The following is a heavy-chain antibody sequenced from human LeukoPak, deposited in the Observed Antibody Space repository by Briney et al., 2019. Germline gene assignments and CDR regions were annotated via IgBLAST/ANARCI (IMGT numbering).Heavy chain of an antibody. V-gene: IGHV3-74*01. D-gene: IGHD1-26*01. J-gene: IGHJ5*02. CDR2: IDEDGSTA. CDR3: ARDVSGKDDL. CDR1: GFTFSKYW. Sequence: GGSLRLSCAASGFTFSKYWFHWVRQAPGKGPVRVSRIDEDGSTANYADAVRGRFAISRDNAKSTLYLLMNSLRPEDTAVYYCARDVSGKDDLWGQGTLVTVSS.